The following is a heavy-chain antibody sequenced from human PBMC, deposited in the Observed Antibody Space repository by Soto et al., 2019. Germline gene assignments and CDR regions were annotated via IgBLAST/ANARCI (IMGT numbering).Heavy chain of an antibody. J-gene: IGHJ6*02. Sequence: ASVKVSCKASGYTFTGYYMHWVRQAPGQGLEWMGWINPNSGGTNYAQKFQGWATMTRDTSISTAYMELSRLRSDDTAVYYCVRGSSLVDYYGMDVWGQGTTVTVSS. D-gene: IGHD6-13*01. V-gene: IGHV1-2*04. CDR2: INPNSGGT. CDR1: GYTFTGYY. CDR3: VRGSSLVDYYGMDV.